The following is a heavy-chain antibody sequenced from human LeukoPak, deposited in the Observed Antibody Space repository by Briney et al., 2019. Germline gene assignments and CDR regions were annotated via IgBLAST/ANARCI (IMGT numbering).Heavy chain of an antibody. J-gene: IGHJ4*02. D-gene: IGHD6-13*01. V-gene: IGHV3-21*01. CDR2: ISSSSSYI. CDR3: AKDPGIAAAGTRRDY. CDR1: GFTFSSYS. Sequence: PGGSLRLSCTASGFTFSSYSMNWVRQAPGKGLEWVSSISSSSSYIYYADLVKGRFTISRDNAKNSLYLQMNSLRAEDTAVYYCAKDPGIAAAGTRRDYWGQGTLVTVSS.